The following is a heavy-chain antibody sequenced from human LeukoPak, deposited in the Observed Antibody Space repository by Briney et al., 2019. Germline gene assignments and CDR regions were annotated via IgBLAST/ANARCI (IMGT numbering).Heavy chain of an antibody. CDR2: INHSGST. Sequence: SETLSLTCAVYGGSFSGYYWSWIRQPPGKGLEWIGEINHSGSTNYNPSLKSRVTISVDTSKSQFSLKLSSVTAADTAVYYCARGGPVAGTNFDYWGQGTLVTVSS. D-gene: IGHD6-19*01. V-gene: IGHV4-34*01. J-gene: IGHJ4*02. CDR3: ARGGPVAGTNFDY. CDR1: GGSFSGYY.